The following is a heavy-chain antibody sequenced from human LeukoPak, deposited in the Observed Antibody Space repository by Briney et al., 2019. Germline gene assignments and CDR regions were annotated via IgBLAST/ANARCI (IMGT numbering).Heavy chain of an antibody. D-gene: IGHD3-10*01. CDR3: ARDHGSGSYSVIDY. CDR1: GFTLSNHW. CDR2: IKQDGIEK. Sequence: PGGSLRLSCAASGFTLSNHWMIWVRQAPGKGLECVANIKQDGIEKYYLDSVKGRFTISRDNAKNSLYLQMHSLRAEDTAVYYCARDHGSGSYSVIDYWGQGTLVTVSS. J-gene: IGHJ4*02. V-gene: IGHV3-7*01.